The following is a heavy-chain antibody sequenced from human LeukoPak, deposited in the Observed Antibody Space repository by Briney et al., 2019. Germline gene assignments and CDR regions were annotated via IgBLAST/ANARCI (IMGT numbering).Heavy chain of an antibody. CDR1: GGSISSGGYS. D-gene: IGHD3-22*01. Sequence: PSETLSLTCAVSGGSISSGGYSWSWIRQPPGKGLEWIGYIYYSGSTYYNPSLKSRVTISVDTSKNQFSLKLSSVTAADTAVYYCARAPDSSGDDAFDIWGQGTMVTVSS. CDR2: IYYSGST. J-gene: IGHJ3*02. CDR3: ARAPDSSGDDAFDI. V-gene: IGHV4-30-4*07.